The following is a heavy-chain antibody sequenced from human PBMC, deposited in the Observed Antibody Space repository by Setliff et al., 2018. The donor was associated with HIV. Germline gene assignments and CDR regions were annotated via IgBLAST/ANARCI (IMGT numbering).Heavy chain of an antibody. D-gene: IGHD6-19*01. J-gene: IGHJ4*02. Sequence: SETLSLTCTVSGGSISSGGYYYSWIRQHPVKGLEYIGHIHYSGNTYYNPSLKSRVTISVDTSQNQFSLKLRSVTAADTAVYYCASQGRSGWLWGGFVSWGQGTLVTVSS. V-gene: IGHV4-39*01. CDR2: IHYSGNT. CDR3: ASQGRSGWLWGGFVS. CDR1: GGSISSGGYY.